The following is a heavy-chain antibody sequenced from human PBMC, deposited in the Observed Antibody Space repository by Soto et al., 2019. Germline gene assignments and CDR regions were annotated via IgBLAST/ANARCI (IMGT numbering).Heavy chain of an antibody. CDR1: GYTFTGYY. J-gene: IGHJ6*02. CDR2: INPNSGGT. Sequence: GASVKVSCKASGYTFTGYYMHWVRQAPGQGLEWMGWINPNSGGTNYAQKFQGWVTMTRDTSISTAYMELSRLRSEDTAVYYCAREGGIAVAGTRGDYYYYGMDVWGQGTTVTVSS. V-gene: IGHV1-2*04. D-gene: IGHD6-19*01. CDR3: AREGGIAVAGTRGDYYYYGMDV.